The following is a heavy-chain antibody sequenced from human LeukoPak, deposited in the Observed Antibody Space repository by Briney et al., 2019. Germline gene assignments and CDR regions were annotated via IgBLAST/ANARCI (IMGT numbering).Heavy chain of an antibody. D-gene: IGHD3-9*01. Sequence: PSETLSLTCVVDGGYFSGFYWTWIRQAPGTGLEWIGEISFSGSSRYNLSLKRRVTIEVGTSKKQISLNLSSVTAAGTAVYYCAKGKAGHYHSVTDEYYYYMDVWGKGTTVIVSS. V-gene: IGHV4-34*01. CDR3: AKGKAGHYHSVTDEYYYYMDV. J-gene: IGHJ6*03. CDR1: GGYFSGFY. CDR2: ISFSGSS.